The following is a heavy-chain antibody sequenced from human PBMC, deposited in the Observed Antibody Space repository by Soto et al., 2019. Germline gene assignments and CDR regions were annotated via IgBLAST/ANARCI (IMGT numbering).Heavy chain of an antibody. CDR2: VSGNNGAS. Sequence: AASVKVSCKASGYTSADFGISWVRQAPGQGLEWMGWVSGNNGASNPAPKVQGRITMTLDTSTGVSYMALRSLRSDDTAIYYCVRDQKYFRVNGNWFDSWGQGTLVTV. J-gene: IGHJ5*01. D-gene: IGHD2-2*01. V-gene: IGHV1-18*04. CDR3: VRDQKYFRVNGNWFDS. CDR1: GYTSADFG.